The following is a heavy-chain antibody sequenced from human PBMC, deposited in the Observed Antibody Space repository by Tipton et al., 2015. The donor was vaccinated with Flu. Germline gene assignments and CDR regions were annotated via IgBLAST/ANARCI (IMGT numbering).Heavy chain of an antibody. Sequence: TLSLTCSVSGDSVGSDYYWGWIRQPPGKGLEWIGYIDNSGNTYYNPSLKSRVVMSVLTSENQFSLKLTSVTAADTAVYYCAREVLSRHFDSWGQGTLVTVSS. J-gene: IGHJ4*02. CDR2: IDNSGNT. CDR3: AREVLSRHFDS. CDR1: GDSVGSDYY. V-gene: IGHV4-31*03. D-gene: IGHD3-16*01.